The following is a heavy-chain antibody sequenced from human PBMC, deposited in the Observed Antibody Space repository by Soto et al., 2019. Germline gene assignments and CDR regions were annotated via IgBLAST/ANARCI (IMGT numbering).Heavy chain of an antibody. CDR2: IKQDGSEK. CDR3: ARTYYGDYDAFDI. V-gene: IGHV3-7*01. J-gene: IGHJ3*02. D-gene: IGHD4-17*01. CDR1: GFTFSSYW. Sequence: GGSLRLSCAASGFTFSSYWMSWVRQAPGKGLEWVANIKQDGSEKYYVDSVKGRFTISRDNAKNSLYLQMNSLRAEDTAVYYCARTYYGDYDAFDIWGQGTMVTVSS.